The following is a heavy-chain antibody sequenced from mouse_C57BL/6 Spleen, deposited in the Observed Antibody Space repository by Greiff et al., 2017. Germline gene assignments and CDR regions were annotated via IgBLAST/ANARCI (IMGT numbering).Heavy chain of an antibody. Sequence: QVQLQQPGAELVRPGSSVKLSCKASGYTFTSYWMHWVKQRPIQGLEWIGNIDPSDSETHYNQKFKDKATLTVDKSSSTAYMQLSSLTSEDSAVYYCARLAGSSPYYYAMDYWGQGTSVTVSS. V-gene: IGHV1-52*01. CDR1: GYTFTSYW. J-gene: IGHJ4*01. D-gene: IGHD1-1*01. CDR3: ARLAGSSPYYYAMDY. CDR2: IDPSDSET.